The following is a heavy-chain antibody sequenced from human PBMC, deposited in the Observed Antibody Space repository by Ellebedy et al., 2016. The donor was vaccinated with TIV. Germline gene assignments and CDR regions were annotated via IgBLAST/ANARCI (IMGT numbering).Heavy chain of an antibody. CDR1: GFTFSSYA. D-gene: IGHD2-15*01. CDR3: AKCLVVAATLFDY. V-gene: IGHV3-23*01. Sequence: GESLKIPCAASGFTFSSYAMSWVRQAPGKGLEWVSAISGSGGSTYYADSVKGRFTISRDNSKNTLYLQMNSLRAEDTAVYYCAKCLVVAATLFDYWGQGTLVTVSS. CDR2: ISGSGGST. J-gene: IGHJ4*02.